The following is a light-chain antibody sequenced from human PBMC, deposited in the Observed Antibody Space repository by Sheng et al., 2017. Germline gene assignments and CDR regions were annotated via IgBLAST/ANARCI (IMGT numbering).Light chain of an antibody. J-gene: IGKJ5*01. CDR1: QGINNY. V-gene: IGKV1-9*01. Sequence: DIQLTQSPSFLSASVGDRVTITCRASQGINNYLAWYQQKPGKAPNLLIYAASTLQSGVPSRFSGSGSGTEFTLTISSLQPDDFVTYYCQQLNSYPITFGQGTRLEIK. CDR3: QQLNSYPIT. CDR2: AAS.